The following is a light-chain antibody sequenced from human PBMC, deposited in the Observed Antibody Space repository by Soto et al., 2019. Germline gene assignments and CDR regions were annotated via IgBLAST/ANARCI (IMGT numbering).Light chain of an antibody. J-gene: IGLJ2*01. CDR3: LSFDSSLSVV. CDR2: GNT. V-gene: IGLV1-40*01. CDR1: SSNIGAGYD. Sequence: QPVLTQPPSVSGAPGQRVTISCTGSSSNIGAGYDVHWYQQLPGRAPKLLIYGNTNRPSGVPDRLSGSKSGTSASLAITGLQAEDEADYYCLSFDSSLSVVFGGGTKVTVL.